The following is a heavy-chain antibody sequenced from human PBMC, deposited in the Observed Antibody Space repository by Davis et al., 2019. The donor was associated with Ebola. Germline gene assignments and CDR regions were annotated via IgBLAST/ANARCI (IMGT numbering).Heavy chain of an antibody. CDR2: IYTSGST. Sequence: MPSETLSLTCTVSGGSISSYYWSWIRQPAGKGLEWIGRIYTSGSTNYNPSLKSRVTMSVDTSKNQFSLKLSSVTAADTAVYYCARARYCSSTSCSNWFDPWGQGTLVTVSS. D-gene: IGHD2-2*01. V-gene: IGHV4-4*07. CDR1: GGSISSYY. J-gene: IGHJ5*02. CDR3: ARARYCSSTSCSNWFDP.